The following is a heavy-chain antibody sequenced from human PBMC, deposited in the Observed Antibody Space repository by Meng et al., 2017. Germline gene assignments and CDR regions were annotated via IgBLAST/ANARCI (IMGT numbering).Heavy chain of an antibody. V-gene: IGHV3-11*04. Sequence: GESLKISCAASGFTFSDYYMSWIRQAPGKGLEWVSYISSSGSTIYYADSVKGRFTISRDNAKNSLYLQMNSLRAEDTAVYYCARGRRGGNSVDYWGQGTLVTVSS. J-gene: IGHJ4*02. D-gene: IGHD4-23*01. CDR2: ISSSGSTI. CDR3: ARGRRGGNSVDY. CDR1: GFTFSDYY.